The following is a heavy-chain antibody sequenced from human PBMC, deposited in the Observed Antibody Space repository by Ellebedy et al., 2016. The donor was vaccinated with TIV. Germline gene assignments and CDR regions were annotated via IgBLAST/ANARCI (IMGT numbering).Heavy chain of an antibody. D-gene: IGHD5-18*01. J-gene: IGHJ3*02. CDR3: VRQGVTSTQWTFDM. V-gene: IGHV4-39*01. Sequence: MPSETLSLTCTVSGASIRSTNFNWAWIRQPPGKGREWIGSINYGGTAFSNPSLKSRATISVDTSKRELSLRLSSVIAADTAVYHCVRQGVTSTQWTFDMWGQGTMVTVSS. CDR1: GASIRSTNFN. CDR2: INYGGTA.